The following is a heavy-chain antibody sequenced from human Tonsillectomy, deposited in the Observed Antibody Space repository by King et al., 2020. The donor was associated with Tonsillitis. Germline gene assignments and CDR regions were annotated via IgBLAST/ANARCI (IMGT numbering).Heavy chain of an antibody. V-gene: IGHV4-39*01. Sequence: QLQESGPGLVKPSETLSLACTVSGDSISSRTYYWGWIRQPPGKGLEWIGRIYYSGSTYYNPSLKSRVTISVDTSKNQFSLKLSSVTAPDTAVYYCARLGGVRDSDYGGGFDYWGQGTLVTVSS. CDR1: GDSISSRTYY. CDR3: ARLGGVRDSDYGGGFDY. J-gene: IGHJ4*02. D-gene: IGHD4-17*01. CDR2: IYYSGST.